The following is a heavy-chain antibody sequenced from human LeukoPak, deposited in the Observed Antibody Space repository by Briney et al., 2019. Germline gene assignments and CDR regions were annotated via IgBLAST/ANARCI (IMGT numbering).Heavy chain of an antibody. D-gene: IGHD3-3*01. CDR2: FDPEDGET. Sequence: ASVKVSCKVSGYTLTELSMHWVRQAPGKGLEWMGGFDPEDGETIYAQKFQGRVTMTEDTSTDTAYMELSSLRSEDTAVYYCATGHSYYDLWSGYSSWFDPWGQGTLVTVSS. V-gene: IGHV1-24*01. J-gene: IGHJ5*02. CDR1: GYTLTELS. CDR3: ATGHSYYDLWSGYSSWFDP.